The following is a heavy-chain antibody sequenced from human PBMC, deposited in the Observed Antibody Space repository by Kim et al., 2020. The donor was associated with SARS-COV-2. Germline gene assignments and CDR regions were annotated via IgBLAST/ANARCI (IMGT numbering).Heavy chain of an antibody. CDR2: ISSSSSYI. V-gene: IGHV3-21*01. CDR3: ARADHTSSMYYYYGMDV. CDR1: GFTFSSYS. J-gene: IGHJ6*02. Sequence: GGSLRLSCAASGFTFSSYSMNWVRQAPGKGLEWVSSISSSSSYIYYADSVKGRFTISRDNAKNSLYLQMNSLRAEDTAVYYCARADHTSSMYYYYGMDVWGQGTTGTVSS.